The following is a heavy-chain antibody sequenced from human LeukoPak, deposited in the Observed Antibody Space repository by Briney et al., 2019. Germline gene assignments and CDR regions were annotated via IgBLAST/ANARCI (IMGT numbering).Heavy chain of an antibody. V-gene: IGHV1-18*01. Sequence: ASVKVSCKASGNTFTSYGISWVRQAPGQGLEWMGWMSAYNGNTNYAQKLQGRVTMTTDTSTSTAYMELRSLRSDDTLVYYCARDDASYSSSWYGYYYYGMDVRGQGTTVTVSS. J-gene: IGHJ6*02. CDR1: GNTFTSYG. CDR3: ARDDASYSSSWYGYYYYGMDV. CDR2: MSAYNGNT. D-gene: IGHD6-13*01.